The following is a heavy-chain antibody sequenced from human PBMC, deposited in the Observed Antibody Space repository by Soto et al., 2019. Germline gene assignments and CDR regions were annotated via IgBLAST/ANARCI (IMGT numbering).Heavy chain of an antibody. D-gene: IGHD5-18*01. V-gene: IGHV1-2*04. Sequence: ASVKVSCKASGYTFTGYYMHWVRQAPGQGLEWIGWINPNSGGTNYAQKFQGWVTMTRDTSISTAYMELSSLRSEDTAVYYCAAELYSYGSNWFDPWGQGTLVTVSS. CDR2: INPNSGGT. CDR1: GYTFTGYY. CDR3: AAELYSYGSNWFDP. J-gene: IGHJ5*02.